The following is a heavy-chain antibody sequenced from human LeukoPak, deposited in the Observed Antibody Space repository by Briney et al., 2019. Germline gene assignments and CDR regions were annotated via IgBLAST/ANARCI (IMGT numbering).Heavy chain of an antibody. Sequence: NPGGSLRLSCAASGFTFSNAWMSWVRQAPGKGLEWDGRIKSKTDGGTTDYAAPVKGRFTISRDDSKNTLYLQMNSLKTEDTAVYYCTTENYDILTGYFPFDYWGQGTLVTVSS. CDR2: IKSKTDGGTT. V-gene: IGHV3-15*01. CDR1: GFTFSNAW. J-gene: IGHJ4*02. D-gene: IGHD3-9*01. CDR3: TTENYDILTGYFPFDY.